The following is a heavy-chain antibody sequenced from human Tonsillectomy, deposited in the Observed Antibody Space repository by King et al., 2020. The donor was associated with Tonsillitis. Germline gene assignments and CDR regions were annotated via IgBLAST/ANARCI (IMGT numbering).Heavy chain of an antibody. V-gene: IGHV1-46*01. CDR2: ISPSGDFI. Sequence: QLVQSGAEVKKPGASVKVSCKASGFRFSRYFMHWARRAPGQGLEWMGIISPSGDFISVAEKFQGRVTLTRDTSTSTVYMELSSLRSDDTALYYCARDNSDVVDGSTYWWFDPWGQGTLVTVSS. J-gene: IGHJ5*02. CDR3: ARDNSDVVDGSTYWWFDP. D-gene: IGHD2/OR15-2a*01. CDR1: GFRFSRYF.